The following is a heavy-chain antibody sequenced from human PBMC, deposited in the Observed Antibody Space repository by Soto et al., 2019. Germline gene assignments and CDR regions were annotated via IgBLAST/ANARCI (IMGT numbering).Heavy chain of an antibody. J-gene: IGHJ4*02. CDR2: VWYDGTTK. V-gene: IGHV3-33*01. Sequence: QVQLVESGGGVVQPGTSLRLSCAASGSTFSNYGMHWVRQAPGKGLEWVAVVWYDGTTKFYPDSVKGRFTISRDNSNNTRDLKMNSLRVEDTSGYYCPTVDNCNGSVFWGQGTLVTVSS. CDR3: PTVDNCNGSVF. CDR1: GSTFSNYG. D-gene: IGHD1-1*01.